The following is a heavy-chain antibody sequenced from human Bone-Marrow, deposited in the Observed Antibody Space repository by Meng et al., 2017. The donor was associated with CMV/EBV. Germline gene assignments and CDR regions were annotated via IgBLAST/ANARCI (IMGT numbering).Heavy chain of an antibody. CDR3: ARGYCSSTSCYDNYYYGMVV. V-gene: IGHV5-51*01. D-gene: IGHD2-2*01. Sequence: KVSCKGSGYSFTSYWIGWVRQMPGKGLEWMGIIYPGDSDTRYSPSFQGQVTISADKSISTAYLQWSSLKASDTAMYYCARGYCSSTSCYDNYYYGMVVWGQGTTVTVSS. CDR2: IYPGDSDT. CDR1: GYSFTSYW. J-gene: IGHJ6*02.